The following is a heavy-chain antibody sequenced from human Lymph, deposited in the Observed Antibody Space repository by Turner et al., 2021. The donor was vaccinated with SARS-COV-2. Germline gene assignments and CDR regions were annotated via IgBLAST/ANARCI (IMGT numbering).Heavy chain of an antibody. CDR1: GGSISSYY. J-gene: IGHJ4*02. CDR2: IYYSGGT. Sequence: QVPLQESGPGLVKPSETLSLTCTVSGGSISSYYWSWIRQPPGKGLEWIGYIYYSGGTNYNPSLKSRVTISVDTSKNQFSLKLSSVTAADTAVYYCARGFDYWGQGTLVTVSS. CDR3: ARGFDY. V-gene: IGHV4-59*01.